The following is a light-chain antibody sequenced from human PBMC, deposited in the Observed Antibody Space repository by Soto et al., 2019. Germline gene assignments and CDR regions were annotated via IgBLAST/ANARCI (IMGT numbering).Light chain of an antibody. V-gene: IGLV2-14*01. CDR3: SSYTNSNTWV. CDR1: SSDVGDYDY. J-gene: IGLJ3*02. CDR2: EVR. Sequence: QSALTQPASVSGSPGQSITISCTGTSSDVGDYDYVSWYQQHPGKAPKLMIYEVRNRPSGVSNRFSDSKSGNTASLAISGLQAEDEANYYCSSYTNSNTWVFGGGTKLTVL.